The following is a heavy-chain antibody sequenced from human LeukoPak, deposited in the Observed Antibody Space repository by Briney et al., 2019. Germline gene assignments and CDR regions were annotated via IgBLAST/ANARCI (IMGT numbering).Heavy chain of an antibody. D-gene: IGHD3-3*01. CDR1: GFTFSSYA. V-gene: IGHV3-30-3*01. Sequence: GGSLRLSCAASGFTFSSYAMHWVRQAPGKGLEWVAVISYDGSNKYYADSVKGRFTISRDNSKNSLYLQMNSLRAEDTAVYYCASSGFWSGYYRDYWGQGTLVTVSS. CDR3: ASSGFWSGYYRDY. CDR2: ISYDGSNK. J-gene: IGHJ4*02.